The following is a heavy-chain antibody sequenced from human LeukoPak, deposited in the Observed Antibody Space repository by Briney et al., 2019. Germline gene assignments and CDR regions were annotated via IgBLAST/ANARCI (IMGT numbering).Heavy chain of an antibody. V-gene: IGHV1-18*04. Sequence: ASVKVSCQASGYTFTSYGISWVRQAPGQGLEWMGWISAYNGNTNYAQKLQGRVTMTTDTSTSTAYMELRSLRSDDTAVYYCARKFLGYCSSTSCLYGMDVWGKGTTVTVSS. CDR2: ISAYNGNT. CDR3: ARKFLGYCSSTSCLYGMDV. J-gene: IGHJ6*04. D-gene: IGHD2-2*01. CDR1: GYTFTSYG.